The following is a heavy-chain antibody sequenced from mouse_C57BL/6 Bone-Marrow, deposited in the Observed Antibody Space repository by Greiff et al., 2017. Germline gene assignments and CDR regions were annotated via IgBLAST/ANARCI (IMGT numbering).Heavy chain of an antibody. D-gene: IGHD4-1*01. CDR1: GFTFSNYW. J-gene: IGHJ2*01. CDR3: TKLPLNY. CDR2: IRLKSDNYAT. V-gene: IGHV6-3*01. Sequence: EVKVVESGGGLVQPGGSMKLSCVASGFTFSNYWMNWVRQSPEKGLEWVAQIRLKSDNYATNYAESVKGRFTNSRDDAKSSVYLQMNNLRAEDTGIYYCTKLPLNYWGQGTTLTVSS.